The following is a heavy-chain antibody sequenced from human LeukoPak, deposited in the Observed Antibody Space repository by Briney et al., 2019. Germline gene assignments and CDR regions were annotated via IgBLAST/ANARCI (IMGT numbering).Heavy chain of an antibody. Sequence: GGSLRLSCAASGFTFSSYAMHWVRQAPGKGLEWVAVISYDGSNKYYADSVKGRFTISRDNSKNTLYLQMNSLRAEDTAVYYCTRDSLPLTVGCYFDSWGQGTLVTVSS. CDR3: TRDSLPLTVGCYFDS. J-gene: IGHJ4*02. CDR2: ISYDGSNK. V-gene: IGHV3-30-3*01. CDR1: GFTFSSYA. D-gene: IGHD2-15*01.